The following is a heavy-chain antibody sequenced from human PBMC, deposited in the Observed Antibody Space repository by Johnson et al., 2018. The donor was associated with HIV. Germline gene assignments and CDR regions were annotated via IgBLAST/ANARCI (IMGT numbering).Heavy chain of an antibody. Sequence: VQLVESGGGLVQPGGSLRLSCAASGFMFDDYAMHWVRQAPGKGLEWVGRLKSRADGGTTDYAVSVKDRFTILRDDSKNTLYLQMSSLRTEDAGVYYCTTEGDAFDIWGQGTMVTVSS. CDR3: TTEGDAFDI. J-gene: IGHJ3*02. V-gene: IGHV3-15*01. CDR2: LKSRADGGTT. CDR1: GFMFDDYA.